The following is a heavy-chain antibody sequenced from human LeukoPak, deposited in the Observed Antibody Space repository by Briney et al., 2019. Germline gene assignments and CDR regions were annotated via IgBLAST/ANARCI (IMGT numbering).Heavy chain of an antibody. V-gene: IGHV5-51*01. Sequence: GESLKISCKGSGYSFTSYWIGWVRQMPGKGLEWMGIIYPGDSDTRYSPSFQGQVTISADKSISTAYLQWSSLKASDTDMYYCAGSIAVAGTGFDYWGQGTLVTVSS. CDR3: AGSIAVAGTGFDY. D-gene: IGHD6-19*01. J-gene: IGHJ4*02. CDR1: GYSFTSYW. CDR2: IYPGDSDT.